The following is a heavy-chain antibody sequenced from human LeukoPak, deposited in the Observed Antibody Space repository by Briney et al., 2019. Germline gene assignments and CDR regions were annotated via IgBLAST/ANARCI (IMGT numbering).Heavy chain of an antibody. Sequence: ASVTVSCKASGYTFTGYYMHWVRQAPGQGLEWMGWINPNGGGTNYAQKFQGWVTMTRDTSISTAYMELSRLRSDDTAVYYCARGNDFWSGYYTPSNYYGMDVWGQGTTVTVSS. CDR2: INPNGGGT. CDR3: ARGNDFWSGYYTPSNYYGMDV. J-gene: IGHJ6*02. CDR1: GYTFTGYY. V-gene: IGHV1-2*04. D-gene: IGHD3-3*01.